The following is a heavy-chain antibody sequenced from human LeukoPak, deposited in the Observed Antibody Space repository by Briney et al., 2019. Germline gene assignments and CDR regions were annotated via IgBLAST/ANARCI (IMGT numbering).Heavy chain of an antibody. J-gene: IGHJ4*02. CDR2: ISHSGST. Sequence: PSETLSLTCTVSGGSISSGGYYWSWIRQPPGKGLEWIGYISHSGSTYYNPSLKSRVTISVDTSKNQFSLKLSSVTAADTAVYYCARGGTLYSSGWYSVGLYFDYWGQGTLVTVSS. V-gene: IGHV4-30-2*01. D-gene: IGHD6-19*01. CDR3: ARGGTLYSSGWYSVGLYFDY. CDR1: GGSISSGGYY.